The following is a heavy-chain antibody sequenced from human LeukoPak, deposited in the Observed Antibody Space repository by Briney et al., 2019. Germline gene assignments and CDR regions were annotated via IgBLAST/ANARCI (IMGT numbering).Heavy chain of an antibody. CDR1: GYTFTSYG. CDR2: INPNSGGT. CDR3: ARSITIFGVADNWFDP. V-gene: IGHV1-2*02. Sequence: ASVKVSCKASGYTFTSYGISWVRQAPGQGLEWMGWINPNSGGTNYAQKFQGRVTMTRDTSISTAYMELSRLRSDDTAVYYCARSITIFGVADNWFDPWGQGTLVTVSS. J-gene: IGHJ5*02. D-gene: IGHD3-3*01.